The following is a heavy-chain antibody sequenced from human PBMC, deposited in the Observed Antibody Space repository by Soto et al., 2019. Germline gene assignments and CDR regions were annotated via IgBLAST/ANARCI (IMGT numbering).Heavy chain of an antibody. D-gene: IGHD2-2*01. Sequence: ASVKVSCKASGYTFTSYDINWVRQATGQGLEWVGWMNPNSGNTGYAQKFQGRVTMTRNTSISTAYMELSSLRSEDTAVYYCARAIVGVPAATYYYYGMDVWGQGTTVTVSS. CDR1: GYTFTSYD. J-gene: IGHJ6*02. CDR2: MNPNSGNT. V-gene: IGHV1-8*01. CDR3: ARAIVGVPAATYYYYGMDV.